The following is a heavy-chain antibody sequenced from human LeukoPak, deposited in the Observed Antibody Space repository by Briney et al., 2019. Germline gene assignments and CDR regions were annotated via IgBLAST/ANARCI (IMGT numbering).Heavy chain of an antibody. CDR3: ARFRDSSGYYAVYFDY. D-gene: IGHD3-22*01. CDR1: GYTFTGYY. Sequence: GASVKVSCKASGYTFTGYYMHWVRQAPGQGLVWMGWINPNSGGTNYAQKFQGRVTMTRDTSISTAYMELSRLRSDDTAVYYCARFRDSSGYYAVYFDYWGQGTLVTVSS. V-gene: IGHV1-2*02. CDR2: INPNSGGT. J-gene: IGHJ4*02.